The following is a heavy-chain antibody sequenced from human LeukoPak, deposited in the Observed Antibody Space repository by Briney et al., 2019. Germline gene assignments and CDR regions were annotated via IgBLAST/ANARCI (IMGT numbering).Heavy chain of an antibody. CDR1: GYTFSTYI. Sequence: ASVKVSCKACGYTFSTYIISWVRQAPGQGLEWMGRISAHNGNTNYAQNFQGRITMTTDTSTSTAYMELRSLRSDDTGVYYCARDPHYCSVGSCHEDYYYMDVWGRGTTVTVSS. CDR2: ISAHNGNT. J-gene: IGHJ6*03. V-gene: IGHV1-18*01. CDR3: ARDPHYCSVGSCHEDYYYMDV. D-gene: IGHD2-15*01.